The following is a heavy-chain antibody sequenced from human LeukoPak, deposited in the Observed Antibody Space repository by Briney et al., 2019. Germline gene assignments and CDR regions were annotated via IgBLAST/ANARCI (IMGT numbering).Heavy chain of an antibody. CDR1: GFTFSSYG. Sequence: QPGRPLRLSCAASGFTFSSYGMHWVRQAPGKGLEWVAVISYDGSNKYYADSVKGRFTISRDNSKNTLYLQMNSLRAEDTAVYYCARESPSGWYNWYFDLWGRGTLVTVSS. CDR2: ISYDGSNK. V-gene: IGHV3-30*03. CDR3: ARESPSGWYNWYFDL. D-gene: IGHD2-15*01. J-gene: IGHJ2*01.